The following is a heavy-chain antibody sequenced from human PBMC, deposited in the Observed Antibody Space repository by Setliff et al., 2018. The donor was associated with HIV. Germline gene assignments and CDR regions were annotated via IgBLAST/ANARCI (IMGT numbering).Heavy chain of an antibody. J-gene: IGHJ6*03. D-gene: IGHD3-10*02. CDR1: GGSFSSYA. CDR3: ARIVRPSYYYYYYMDV. CDR2: IIPVDGVP. Sequence: SVKVSCKASGGSFSSYALSWVRQAPGQGLEWMGGIIPVDGVPIYAQKFQGRVTITADESTSTAYMELSSLRSEDTAVYYCARIVRPSYYYYYYMDVWGKGTTVTVS. V-gene: IGHV1-69*10.